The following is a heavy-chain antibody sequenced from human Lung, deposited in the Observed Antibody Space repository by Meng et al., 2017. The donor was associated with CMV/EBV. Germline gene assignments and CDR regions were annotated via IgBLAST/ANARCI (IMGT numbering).Heavy chain of an antibody. Sequence: GESLKIPCAAPGFTFSNFAMSWVRLPPGRGLQWVSPITASGGSTYYADSVKGRFTVSRDNSKSTLYLQMNSLRAEDTAIYYCAKAYSSSWYRENYAYWGQGTLVTVSS. D-gene: IGHD6-13*01. CDR3: AKAYSSSWYRENYAY. CDR2: ITASGGST. V-gene: IGHV3-23*01. J-gene: IGHJ4*02. CDR1: GFTFSNFA.